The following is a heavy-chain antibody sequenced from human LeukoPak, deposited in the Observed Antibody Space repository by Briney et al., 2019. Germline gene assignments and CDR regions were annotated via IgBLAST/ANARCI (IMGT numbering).Heavy chain of an antibody. CDR1: GGSISSSSYY. CDR3: ARAENYRSYWFDP. J-gene: IGHJ5*02. Sequence: SETLSLTCTVSGGSISSSSYYWGWIRQPPGKGLEWIGSIYYSGSTYYNPSLKSRVTISVDTSKNQFSLKLSSVTAADTAVYYCARAENYRSYWFDPWGQGTLVTVSS. CDR2: IYYSGST. V-gene: IGHV4-39*07. D-gene: IGHD1-7*01.